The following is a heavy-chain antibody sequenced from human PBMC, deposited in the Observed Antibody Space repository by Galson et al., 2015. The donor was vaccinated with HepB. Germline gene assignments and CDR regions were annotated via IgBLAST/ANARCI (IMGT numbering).Heavy chain of an antibody. CDR2: IYYSGST. V-gene: IGHV4-39*02. CDR3: ARDWRSSFDP. CDR1: GGSISSDGYY. Sequence: ETLSLTCTVSGGSISSDGYYWGWIRQPPGRGLEWIGSIYYSGSTFYNPSLKSRVTMSVDTSKNQFSLQLSSVTAADTAVYYCARDWRSSFDPWGQGILVTVSS. D-gene: IGHD3-3*01. J-gene: IGHJ5*02.